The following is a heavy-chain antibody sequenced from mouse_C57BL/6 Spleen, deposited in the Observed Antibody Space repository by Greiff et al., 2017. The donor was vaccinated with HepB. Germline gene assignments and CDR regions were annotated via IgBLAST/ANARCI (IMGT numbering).Heavy chain of an antibody. CDR3: ARQGGYCEEVDY. J-gene: IGHJ2*01. CDR2: IHPNSGST. CDR1: GYTFTSYW. D-gene: IGHD2-3*01. V-gene: IGHV1-64*01. Sequence: VQLQQPGAELVKPGASVKLSCKASGYTFTSYWMHWVKQRPGQGLEWIGMIHPNSGSTNYNEKFKSKATLTVDKSSSTAYMQLSSLTSEDSAVYYCARQGGYCEEVDYWGQGTTLTVSS.